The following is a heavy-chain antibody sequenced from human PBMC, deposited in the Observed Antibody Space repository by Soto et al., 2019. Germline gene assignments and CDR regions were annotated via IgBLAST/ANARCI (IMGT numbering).Heavy chain of an antibody. J-gene: IGHJ5*02. V-gene: IGHV4-34*01. CDR2: INHSGST. CDR3: ARRRGSYGFGGWFDP. Sequence: QVQLQQWGAGLLKPSETLSLTCAVYGGSFSGYFWSWIRQPPGKGLEWIGEINHSGSTNYNPSLKSRVTISVDTSKNQFSLKLSSVTAADTAVYYCARRRGSYGFGGWFDPWGQGTLVTVPS. CDR1: GGSFSGYF. D-gene: IGHD5-18*01.